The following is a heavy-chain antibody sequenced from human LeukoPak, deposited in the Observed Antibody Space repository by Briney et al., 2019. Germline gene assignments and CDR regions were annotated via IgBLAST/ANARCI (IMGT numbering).Heavy chain of an antibody. CDR1: GYTFTGYY. CDR3: ARGRVVGATPLNY. D-gene: IGHD1-26*01. V-gene: IGHV1-8*03. J-gene: IGHJ4*02. Sequence: ASVKVSCKASGYTFTGYYMHWVRQAPGQGLEWMGWMNPNSGNTGYAQKFQGRVTITRNTSISTAYMELSSLRSEDTAVYYCARGRVVGATPLNYWGQGTLVTVSS. CDR2: MNPNSGNT.